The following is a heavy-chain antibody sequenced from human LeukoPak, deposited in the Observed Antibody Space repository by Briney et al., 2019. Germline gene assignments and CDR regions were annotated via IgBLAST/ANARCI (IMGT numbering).Heavy chain of an antibody. CDR3: AKKREGIAPANWFDP. CDR2: ISDSGGST. Sequence: PGGSLRLSCAASGFTFSSYAMSWVRQAPGKGLEWVSVISDSGGSTYYADSVKGRFTISRDNSKNTLYLQMNSLRAEDTAVYYCAKKREGIAPANWFDPWGQGTLVTVSS. D-gene: IGHD6-13*01. CDR1: GFTFSSYA. V-gene: IGHV3-23*01. J-gene: IGHJ5*02.